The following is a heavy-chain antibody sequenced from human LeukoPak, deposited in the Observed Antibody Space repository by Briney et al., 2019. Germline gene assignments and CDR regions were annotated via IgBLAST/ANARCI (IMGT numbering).Heavy chain of an antibody. Sequence: GSLGLSCAASGFTFIDYYMSWIRQAPGKGLEWVSYISSSSSYIYYADSVKGRFTISRDNAKNSLYLQMNSLRAEDTAVYYCARDLRSRSTTVTGNYYYYYMDVCGKGTTVTVSS. J-gene: IGHJ6*03. CDR1: GFTFIDYY. V-gene: IGHV3-11*06. CDR3: ARDLRSRSTTVTGNYYYYYMDV. D-gene: IGHD4-11*01. CDR2: ISSSSSYI.